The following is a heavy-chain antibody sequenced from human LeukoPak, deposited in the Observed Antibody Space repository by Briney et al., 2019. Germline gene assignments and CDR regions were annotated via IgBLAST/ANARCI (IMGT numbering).Heavy chain of an antibody. CDR3: ARTIEMATISYFDY. Sequence: GGSLRLSCAASGFTFNSYAMSWVRQAAGEGLEWVSYISSIDGTIYYADSVKGRFTISRDNAENSLYLQMNSLRAGDTAVYYCARTIEMATISYFDYWGQGTLVTVSS. CDR1: GFTFNSYA. D-gene: IGHD5-24*01. CDR2: ISSIDGTI. V-gene: IGHV3-48*03. J-gene: IGHJ4*02.